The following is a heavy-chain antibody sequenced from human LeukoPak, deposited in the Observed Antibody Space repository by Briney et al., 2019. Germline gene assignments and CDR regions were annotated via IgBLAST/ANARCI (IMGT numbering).Heavy chain of an antibody. CDR3: ARETHDYSISYIDYSDF. CDR2: IYYSGIT. D-gene: IGHD6-6*01. J-gene: IGHJ4*02. CDR1: GASISSGYYY. Sequence: SETLSLTCTVSGASISSGYYYWSWIRQPPGKGLEWMGYIYYSGITYYNPPLNSRVTISVDTSKNQFSLNLISVTAADTAVYYCARETHDYSISYIDYSDFWGQGALVTVSS. V-gene: IGHV4-30-4*08.